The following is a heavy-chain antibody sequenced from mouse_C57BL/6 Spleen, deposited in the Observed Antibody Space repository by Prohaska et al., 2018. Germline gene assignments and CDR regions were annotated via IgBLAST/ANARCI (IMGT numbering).Heavy chain of an antibody. CDR3: ARDYYGSPFAY. V-gene: IGHV5-4*01. J-gene: IGHJ3*01. D-gene: IGHD1-1*01. Sequence: EVQLVESGGGLVKPGGSLKLSCAASGFTFSSYAMSWVRQTPEKRLEWVATISDGGSYTYYPDNVKGRFTISRDNAKNNLYLQMSHLKSENTAMYYCARDYYGSPFAYWGQGTLVTVSA. CDR1: GFTFSSYA. CDR2: ISDGGSYT.